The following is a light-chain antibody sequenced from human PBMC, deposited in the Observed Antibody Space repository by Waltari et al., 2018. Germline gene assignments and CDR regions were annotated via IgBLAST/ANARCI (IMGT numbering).Light chain of an antibody. CDR3: QQSHALPPWT. V-gene: IGKV1-8*01. CDR1: QGISSY. J-gene: IGKJ1*01. CDR2: AAS. Sequence: AIRMTQSPSSFSASTGDRVTITCRASQGISSYLAWYQQKPGKAPKLLIYAASTLQSGVPSRFSGSGSGTDFTLTISCLQSEDFATYYCQQSHALPPWTFGQGTRV.